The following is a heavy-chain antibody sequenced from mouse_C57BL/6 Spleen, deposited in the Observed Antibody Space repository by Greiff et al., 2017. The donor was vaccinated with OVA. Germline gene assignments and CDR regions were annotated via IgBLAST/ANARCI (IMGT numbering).Heavy chain of an antibody. CDR1: GFTFSSYG. CDR2: ISSGGSYT. J-gene: IGHJ1*03. CDR3: ARSGPTTVVAYWYFDV. V-gene: IGHV5-6*01. Sequence: EVQLMESGGDLVKPGGSLKLSCAASGFTFSSYGMSWVRQTPDKRLEWVATISSGGSYTYYPDSVKGRFTISRDNAKNTLYLQMSSLKSEDTAMYYCARSGPTTVVAYWYFDVWGTGTTVTVSS. D-gene: IGHD1-1*01.